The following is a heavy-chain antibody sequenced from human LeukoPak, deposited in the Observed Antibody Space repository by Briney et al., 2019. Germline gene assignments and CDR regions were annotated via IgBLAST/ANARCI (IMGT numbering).Heavy chain of an antibody. CDR1: GYTFTSYG. Sequence: ASVKVSCTASGYTFTSYGISWVRQAPGQGLEWMGWISAYNGNTNYAQKLQGRVTMTTDTSTSTAYMELRSLRSDDTAVYYCARPLEGRYDFWSGYYAPVPDGMDVWGQGTTVTVSS. CDR2: ISAYNGNT. V-gene: IGHV1-18*01. CDR3: ARPLEGRYDFWSGYYAPVPDGMDV. D-gene: IGHD3-3*01. J-gene: IGHJ6*02.